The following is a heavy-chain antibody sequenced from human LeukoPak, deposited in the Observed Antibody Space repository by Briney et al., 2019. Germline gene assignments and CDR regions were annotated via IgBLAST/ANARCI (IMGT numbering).Heavy chain of an antibody. Sequence: GGSLRLSCAASGFTFDDYGMHWVRQAPGKGLKWVSLISWDGGTTYYEDSVKGRFTISRDNIKNSLYLQMSSLRAEDTALYYCAKVQGYNYGFAPLDYWGQGTLVTVSS. J-gene: IGHJ4*02. CDR1: GFTFDDYG. V-gene: IGHV3-43D*03. CDR2: ISWDGGTT. D-gene: IGHD1-20*01. CDR3: AKVQGYNYGFAPLDY.